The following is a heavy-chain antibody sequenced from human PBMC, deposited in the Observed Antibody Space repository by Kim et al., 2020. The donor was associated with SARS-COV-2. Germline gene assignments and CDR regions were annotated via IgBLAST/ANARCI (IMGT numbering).Heavy chain of an antibody. CDR1: GYTFTSYA. V-gene: IGHV7-4-1*02. CDR3: ARGQRGAVAGGGDY. J-gene: IGHJ4*02. Sequence: ASVKVSCKASGYTFTSYAMNWVRQAPEQGLEWMGWINTNTGNPTYAQGFTGRFVFSLDTSVSTAYLQISSLKAEDTAVYYCARGQRGAVAGGGDYWGQGTLVTVSS. D-gene: IGHD6-19*01. CDR2: INTNTGNP.